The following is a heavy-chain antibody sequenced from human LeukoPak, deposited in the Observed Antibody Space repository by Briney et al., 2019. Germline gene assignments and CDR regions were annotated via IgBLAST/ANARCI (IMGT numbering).Heavy chain of an antibody. V-gene: IGHV3-23*01. CDR1: GFTFSSYA. CDR2: ISGSGDNT. Sequence: GGSLRLSCAASGFTFSSYAMSWVRQAPGKGLEWVSGISGSGDNTYYADSVKGRFTISRDNSKNALYVQANSLGTEDTAAYYCAKGSYYDSSGSFYFDYWGQGTLVTVSS. J-gene: IGHJ4*02. CDR3: AKGSYYDSSGSFYFDY. D-gene: IGHD3-22*01.